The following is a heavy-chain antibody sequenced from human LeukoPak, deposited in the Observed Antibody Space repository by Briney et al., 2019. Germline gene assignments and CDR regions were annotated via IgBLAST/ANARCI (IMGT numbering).Heavy chain of an antibody. CDR2: MNPNSGNT. CDR3: TRVGTIFGVVTELDTYGMDV. Sequence: ASVKVSCKASGYTFTSYDINWVRQATGQGLEWMGWMNPNSGNTGYAQKFQGRVTMTRNTSISTAYMELSSLRSEDTAVYYCTRVGTIFGVVTELDTYGMDVWGQGTTVTVFS. D-gene: IGHD3-3*01. J-gene: IGHJ6*02. CDR1: GYTFTSYD. V-gene: IGHV1-8*01.